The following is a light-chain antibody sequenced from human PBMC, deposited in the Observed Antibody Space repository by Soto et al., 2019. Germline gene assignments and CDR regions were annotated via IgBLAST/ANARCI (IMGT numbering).Light chain of an antibody. CDR3: SSYTSSSGV. CDR1: SSDVGGYNY. J-gene: IGLJ1*01. V-gene: IGLV2-14*01. Sequence: QSGLTQPASVSGSPGHSITISCTGTSSDVGGYNYVSWYQQHPGKAPKLMIYDVSNRPSGVSNRFSGSKSGNTASLTISGLQAEDEADYYCSSYTSSSGVFGTGTKVTVL. CDR2: DVS.